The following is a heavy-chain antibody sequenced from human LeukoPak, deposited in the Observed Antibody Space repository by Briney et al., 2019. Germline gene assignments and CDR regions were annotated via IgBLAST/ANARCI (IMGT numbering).Heavy chain of an antibody. D-gene: IGHD6-13*01. V-gene: IGHV3-53*04. J-gene: IGHJ3*02. CDR3: ARYDSSSCPDAFDI. Sequence: GGSLRLSCAASGFTFSSYEMNWVRQAPGKGLEWVSVIYSGGSTYYADSVKGRFTISRHNSKNTLYLQMNSLRAEDTAVYYCARYDSSSCPDAFDIWGQGTMVTVSS. CDR2: IYSGGST. CDR1: GFTFSSYE.